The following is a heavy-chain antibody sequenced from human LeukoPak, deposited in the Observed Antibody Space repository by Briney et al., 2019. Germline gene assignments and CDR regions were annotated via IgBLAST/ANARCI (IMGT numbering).Heavy chain of an antibody. J-gene: IGHJ5*02. CDR3: AKGIRGYSSSWYDP. D-gene: IGHD6-13*01. CDR1: RFTFSSYG. CDR2: ISYDGSKK. Sequence: PGGSLRLSCAASRFTFSSYGMHWVRQAPGKGLEWVAVISYDGSKKYYADSVKGRFTISRDNSKNTLYLQMNSLRAEDTAVYYCAKGIRGYSSSWYDPWGQGTLVTVSS. V-gene: IGHV3-30*18.